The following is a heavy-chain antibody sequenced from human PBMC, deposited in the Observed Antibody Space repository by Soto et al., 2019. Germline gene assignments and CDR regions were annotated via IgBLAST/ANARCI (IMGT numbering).Heavy chain of an antibody. Sequence: QVQLQESGPGLVKPSEPLSLTCTVSGGSISSYYWYWVRQVPGKGLEWIGYIYYSGPTHYNPSLMRRVTISVDASKNQFSLLMSSVAAADTAVYYCSRDLPLCTVANCYAGYFDYWGQGAPVTVSS. CDR3: SRDLPLCTVANCYAGYFDY. CDR1: GGSISSYY. D-gene: IGHD2-2*01. CDR2: IYYSGPT. V-gene: IGHV4-59*01. J-gene: IGHJ4*02.